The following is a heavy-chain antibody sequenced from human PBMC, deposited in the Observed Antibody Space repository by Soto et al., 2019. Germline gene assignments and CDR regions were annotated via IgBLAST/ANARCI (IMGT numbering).Heavy chain of an antibody. CDR1: GLIFSDYH. CDR2: IRRKANSYTT. J-gene: IGHJ6*02. CDR3: VILGGWSGGSRGLDV. D-gene: IGHD6-19*01. Sequence: EVQLVESGGGLVQPGGSLRLSCAASGLIFSDYHMDWVRQAPGKGLEWVGRIRRKANSYTTEYAEAGKGRFTISREDSKNSQNLKMNSEKSEDTAVYYCVILGGWSGGSRGLDVWGQGTTVTVSS. V-gene: IGHV3-72*01.